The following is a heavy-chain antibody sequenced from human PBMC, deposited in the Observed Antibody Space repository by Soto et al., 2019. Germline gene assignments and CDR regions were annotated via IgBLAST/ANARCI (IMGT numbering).Heavy chain of an antibody. D-gene: IGHD6-19*01. CDR2: IKQDGSEK. CDR1: GFTFSSYW. CDR3: ASDLPVAVAGTGGAFDI. Sequence: GGSLRLSCAASGFTFSSYWMSWVRQAPGKGLEWVANIKQDGSEKYYVDSGKGRFTISRDNAKNSLYLQMNSLRAEDTAVYYCASDLPVAVAGTGGAFDIWGQGTMVTVSS. V-gene: IGHV3-7*03. J-gene: IGHJ3*02.